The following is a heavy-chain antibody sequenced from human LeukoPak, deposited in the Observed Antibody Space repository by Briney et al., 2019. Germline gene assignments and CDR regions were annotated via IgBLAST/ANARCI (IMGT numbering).Heavy chain of an antibody. D-gene: IGHD6-19*01. CDR2: IKQDGGEK. CDR1: GFTFSHYW. J-gene: IGHJ4*02. CDR3: ARDQTQWLVRGDFDY. V-gene: IGHV3-7*01. Sequence: HSGGSLRLSCAASGFTFSHYWMSWVRQAPGKGLEWVANIKQDGGEKYYVDSVKGRFTISRDNAKNSLYLQMNSLRAEDTAVYYCARDQTQWLVRGDFDYWGQGTLVTVSS.